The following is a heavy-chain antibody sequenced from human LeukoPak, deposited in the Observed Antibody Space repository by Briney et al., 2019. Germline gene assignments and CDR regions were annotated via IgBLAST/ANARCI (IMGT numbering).Heavy chain of an antibody. V-gene: IGHV4-34*01. CDR3: ARGAKISETGYFDF. D-gene: IGHD1-26*01. CDR2: IDHRGDT. CDR1: GGSFSRYY. Sequence: SETLSLTCAVYGGSFSRYYWRWIRQSPGKGLEWIAEIDHRGDTNYNPSVKSRVTISVDTSKNQFSLKVRSLSAADTAVYYCARGAKISETGYFDFWGQGTLVTVSS. J-gene: IGHJ4*03.